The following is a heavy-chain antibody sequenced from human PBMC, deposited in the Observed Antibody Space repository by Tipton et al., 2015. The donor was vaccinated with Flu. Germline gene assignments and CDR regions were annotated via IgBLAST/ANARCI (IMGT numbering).Heavy chain of an antibody. Sequence: TLSLTCTVSGGSISSYYWSWIRQPTGKGLEWIGYIYDSGGTNYNPSLKSRVTISVDTSKDQFSLRLLSVTAADTAVYYCARGARSSSNFHDYWGQGTLVTVSS. CDR3: ARGARSSSNFHDY. CDR2: IYDSGGT. J-gene: IGHJ4*02. V-gene: IGHV4-59*01. D-gene: IGHD6-6*01. CDR1: GGSISSYY.